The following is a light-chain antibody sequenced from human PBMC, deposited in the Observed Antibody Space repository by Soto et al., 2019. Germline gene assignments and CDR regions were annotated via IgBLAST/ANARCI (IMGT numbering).Light chain of an antibody. V-gene: IGKV1-39*01. CDR2: ATS. Sequence: DIQMTQSPSSLSASVGDRVTITCRASQHIRSYLNWYQQKPGKAPQLLIYATSSLQTGVTSRFSDSGSGTDFSLVISDLQPEDSATYYCQKGYSSRWKSGRGTKVEI. CDR3: QKGYSSRWK. J-gene: IGKJ1*01. CDR1: QHIRSY.